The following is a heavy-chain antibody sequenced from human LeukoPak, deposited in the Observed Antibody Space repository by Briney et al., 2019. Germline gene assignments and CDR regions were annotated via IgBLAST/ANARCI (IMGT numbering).Heavy chain of an antibody. CDR1: GGTFSSYA. D-gene: IGHD6-13*01. CDR3: ASEAPAAAKRFDY. Sequence: SVKVSCKASGGTFSSYAISWVRQAPGQGLEWMGGIIPIFGTANYAQKFQGRVTITTDESTSTAYMELSSLRSEDTAVYYCASEAPAAAKRFDYWGQGTLVSVSS. CDR2: IIPIFGTA. V-gene: IGHV1-69*05. J-gene: IGHJ4*02.